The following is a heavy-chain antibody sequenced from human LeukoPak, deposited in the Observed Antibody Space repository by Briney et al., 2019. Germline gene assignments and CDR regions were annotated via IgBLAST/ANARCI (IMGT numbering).Heavy chain of an antibody. Sequence: GRSLRLSCAASGFTFSSYGMHWVRQAPGKGLEWVAVISYDGSNKYFADSVKGRFTISRDNSKNMLYLQMNSLRAEDTAVYYCAKDSGIAVAGTLRAFDIWGQGTMVTVSS. D-gene: IGHD6-19*01. CDR2: ISYDGSNK. J-gene: IGHJ3*02. CDR1: GFTFSSYG. V-gene: IGHV3-30*18. CDR3: AKDSGIAVAGTLRAFDI.